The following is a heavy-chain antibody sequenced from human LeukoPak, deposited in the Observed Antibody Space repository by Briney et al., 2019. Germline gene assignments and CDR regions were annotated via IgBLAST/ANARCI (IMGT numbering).Heavy chain of an antibody. J-gene: IGHJ4*02. CDR1: GYSISSGYY. Sequence: SETLSLTCTVSGYSISSGYYWGWIRQPPGKGLEWIGSIYHSGSAYYNPSLKSRVTISVDTSKSQFSLKVSSVTAADTAVYYCASTITVTTDYWGQGTLVTVSS. CDR3: ASTITVTTDY. V-gene: IGHV4-38-2*02. D-gene: IGHD4-17*01. CDR2: IYHSGSA.